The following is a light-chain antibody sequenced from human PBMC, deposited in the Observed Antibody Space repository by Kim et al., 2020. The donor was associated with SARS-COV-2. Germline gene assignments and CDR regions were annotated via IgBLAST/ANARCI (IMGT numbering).Light chain of an antibody. CDR1: NIGSKS. CDR3: QVWDSIGDCWV. CDR2: SDN. V-gene: IGLV3-21*04. J-gene: IGLJ3*02. Sequence: SYELTQPPSMSVAPGRTGTITCGGSNIGSKSVHWYQQRPGQAPMLVIYSDNKRPAGIPDRFSGSSSQNTATLTISRVEAGDEADYFCQVWDSIGDCWVFAGGTQLNVL.